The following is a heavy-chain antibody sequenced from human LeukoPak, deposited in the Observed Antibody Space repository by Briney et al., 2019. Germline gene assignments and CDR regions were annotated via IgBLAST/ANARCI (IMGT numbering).Heavy chain of an antibody. Sequence: SETLSLTCTVSGGSISSSSYYWGWIRQPPGKGLEWIGSIYYSGSTYYNPSLKSRVTISVATSKDQFSLKLSSVTAADTAVYYCERSGYGSGSYYGYWGQATLVTVSS. CDR3: ERSGYGSGSYYGY. D-gene: IGHD3-10*01. CDR1: GGSISSSSYY. J-gene: IGHJ4*02. CDR2: IYYSGST. V-gene: IGHV4-39*01.